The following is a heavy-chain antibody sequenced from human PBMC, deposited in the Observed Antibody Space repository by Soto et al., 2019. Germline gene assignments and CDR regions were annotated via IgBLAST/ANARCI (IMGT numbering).Heavy chain of an antibody. D-gene: IGHD3-22*01. CDR1: GFSLSTPGVG. Sequence: QITLKESGPTLVKPTQTLTLTCAFSGFSLSTPGVGVGWIRQPPGKALEWLAFIYWDDDKRYSPSLKTRLTIFKDTPNNQVVLIMTNMDPVDTAKYFCAYRQQYSNYYNSGWFDPWGQGTLVTVSS. V-gene: IGHV2-5*02. CDR3: AYRQQYSNYYNSGWFDP. CDR2: IYWDDDK. J-gene: IGHJ5*02.